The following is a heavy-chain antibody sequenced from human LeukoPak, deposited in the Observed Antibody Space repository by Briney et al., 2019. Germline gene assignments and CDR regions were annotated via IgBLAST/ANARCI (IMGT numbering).Heavy chain of an antibody. CDR2: IVVGSGNT. J-gene: IGHJ3*02. D-gene: IGHD1-1*01. V-gene: IGHV1-58*02. Sequence: SVKVSCKASGFTFTSSAMQWVRRARGQRLEWIGWIVVGSGNTNYAQKFQERVTITRDMSTSTAYMELSSLRSEDTAVYYCAADPGKPDAFDIWGQGTMVTVSS. CDR3: AADPGKPDAFDI. CDR1: GFTFTSSA.